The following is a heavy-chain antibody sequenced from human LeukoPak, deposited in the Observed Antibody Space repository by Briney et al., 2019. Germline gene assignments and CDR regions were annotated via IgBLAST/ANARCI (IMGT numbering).Heavy chain of an antibody. CDR2: IYYSGRT. J-gene: IGHJ4*02. CDR1: GGSISSGSNY. Sequence: NPSETLSLTCTVSGGSISSGSNYWGCIRQPPGKGLEWIGSIYYSGRTYNNASLKSRVTISADTSKNQFSLKLSSVTAADTAVYYCARGHGYGRWSYFDYWGQGTLVTVSS. CDR3: ARGHGYGRWSYFDY. V-gene: IGHV4-39*07. D-gene: IGHD3-22*01.